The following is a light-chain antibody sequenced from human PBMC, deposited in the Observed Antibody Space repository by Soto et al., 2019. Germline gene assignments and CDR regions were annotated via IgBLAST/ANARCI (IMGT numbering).Light chain of an antibody. Sequence: EIVLTQSPGTLSLSPGERATLSCRASQSVSSSYLAWYQQKPGQAPRLLIYGASSRATGIPDRFSGSGSGTDFSFIISSLQPEDIATYYCQQYENLPPTFGQGTRLEIK. CDR2: GAS. J-gene: IGKJ5*01. CDR3: QQYENLPPT. V-gene: IGKV3-20*01. CDR1: QSVSSSY.